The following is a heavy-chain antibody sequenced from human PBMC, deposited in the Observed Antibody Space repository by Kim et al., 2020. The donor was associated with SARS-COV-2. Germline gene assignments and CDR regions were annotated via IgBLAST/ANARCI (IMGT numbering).Heavy chain of an antibody. CDR3: ARFYSIAHHYFDY. J-gene: IGHJ4*02. D-gene: IGHD2-21*01. CDR2: INHSGST. V-gene: IGHV4-34*01. CDR1: GGSFSGYY. Sequence: SETLSLTCAVYGGSFSGYYWSWIRQPPGKGLEWIGEINHSGSTNYNPSLKSRVTISVDTSKNQFSLKLSSVTAADTAVYYCARFYSIAHHYFDYWGQGTL.